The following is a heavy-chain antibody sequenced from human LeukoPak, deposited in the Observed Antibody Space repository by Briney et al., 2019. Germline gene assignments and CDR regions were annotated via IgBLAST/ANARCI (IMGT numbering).Heavy chain of an antibody. CDR3: ARDRSIAAAGTRFYYYYGMDV. CDR1: GFTFGSYP. D-gene: IGHD6-13*01. V-gene: IGHV3-23*01. Sequence: GGSLRLSCAASGFTFGSYPMGWVRQAPGQGLEWVSVISGGAVTTIYADSVKGRFTVSRDNSENKLYLQMNSLRAEDTAVYYCARDRSIAAAGTRFYYYYGMDVWGQGTTVTVSS. CDR2: ISGGAVTT. J-gene: IGHJ6*02.